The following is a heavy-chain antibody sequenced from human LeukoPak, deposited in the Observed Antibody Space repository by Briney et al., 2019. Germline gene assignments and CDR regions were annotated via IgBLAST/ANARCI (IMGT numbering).Heavy chain of an antibody. Sequence: GASVKVSCMASGGTFSSYAISWVRQAPGQGLEWMGRIIPILGIANYAQKFQGRVTITADKSTSTAYMELSSLRSEDTAVYYCARDRSSGWTHNFDYWGQGTLVTVSS. CDR2: IIPILGIA. D-gene: IGHD6-19*01. V-gene: IGHV1-69*04. CDR1: GGTFSSYA. J-gene: IGHJ4*02. CDR3: ARDRSSGWTHNFDY.